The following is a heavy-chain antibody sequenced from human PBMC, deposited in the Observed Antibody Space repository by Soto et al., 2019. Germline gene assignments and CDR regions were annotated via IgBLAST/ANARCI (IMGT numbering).Heavy chain of an antibody. CDR2: IYYSGST. Sequence: SETLSLTCTVSGGSISSSSYYWGCIRQPPGKGLEWIGSIYYSGSTYYNPSLKSRVTISVDTSKNQFSLKLSSVTAADTALYYCARTYYDFWSGYSTYYFDYWGQGTLVTVSS. D-gene: IGHD3-3*01. CDR1: GGSISSSSYY. V-gene: IGHV4-39*01. CDR3: ARTYYDFWSGYSTYYFDY. J-gene: IGHJ4*02.